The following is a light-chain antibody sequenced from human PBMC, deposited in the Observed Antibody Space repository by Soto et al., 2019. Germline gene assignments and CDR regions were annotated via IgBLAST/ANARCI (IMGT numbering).Light chain of an antibody. Sequence: QSVLTQPASVSGSPGQSITISCTGTSSDVGGYNYVSWYQQHPGKAPKLMIYEVSNRPSGVSNRFSGSKSGNTASLTISGLQADDEADYYCSSYAGNNIVVFGGGTKVTVL. CDR3: SSYAGNNIVV. CDR2: EVS. J-gene: IGLJ2*01. V-gene: IGLV2-14*01. CDR1: SSDVGGYNY.